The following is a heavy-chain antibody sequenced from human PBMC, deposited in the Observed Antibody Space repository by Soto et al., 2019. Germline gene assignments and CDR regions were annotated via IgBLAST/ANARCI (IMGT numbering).Heavy chain of an antibody. CDR2: ITDSGAGT. Sequence: EVHLLESGGGLVQPGESLRLSCGASGCTFSSCVMSWVRQAPGKGLEWVSSITDSGAGTYYADSVKGRFTISRDNSKNTMALQMNNLRAEDTGVYYCAKGLINGRWYAADWGQGTLVTVSS. CDR3: AKGLINGRWYAAD. D-gene: IGHD6-13*01. J-gene: IGHJ4*02. V-gene: IGHV3-23*01. CDR1: GCTFSSCV.